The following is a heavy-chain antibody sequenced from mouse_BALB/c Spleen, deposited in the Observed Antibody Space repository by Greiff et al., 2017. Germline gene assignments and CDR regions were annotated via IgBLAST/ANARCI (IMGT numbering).Heavy chain of an antibody. J-gene: IGHJ4*01. CDR3: ARRGGYGNYYAMDY. CDR2: IYWDDDK. Sequence: QVQLKESGPGILQPSQTLSLTCSFSGFSLSTSGMGVSWIRQPSGKGLEWLAHIYWDDDKRYNPSLKSRLTISKDTSRNQVFLKITSVDTADTATYYCARRGGYGNYYAMDYWGQGTSVTVSS. D-gene: IGHD2-10*02. V-gene: IGHV8-12*01. CDR1: GFSLSTSGMG.